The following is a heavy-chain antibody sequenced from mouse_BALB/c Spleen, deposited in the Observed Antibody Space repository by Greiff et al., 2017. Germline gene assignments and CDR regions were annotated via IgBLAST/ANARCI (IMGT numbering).Heavy chain of an antibody. Sequence: QVQLQQSGPELVKPGASVKISCKASGYAFSSSWMNWVKQRPGQGLEWIGRIYPGDGDTNYNGKFKGKATLTADKSSSTAYMQLSSLTSVDSAVYFCARWPYYGYDAMDDWGQGTSVTVSS. CDR2: IYPGDGDT. CDR3: ARWPYYGYDAMDD. D-gene: IGHD1-2*01. CDR1: GYAFSSSW. V-gene: IGHV1-82*01. J-gene: IGHJ4*01.